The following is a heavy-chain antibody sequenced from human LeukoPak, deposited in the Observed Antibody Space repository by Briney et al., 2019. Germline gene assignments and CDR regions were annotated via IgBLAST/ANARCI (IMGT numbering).Heavy chain of an antibody. D-gene: IGHD3-16*01. CDR1: GGSISSGSYY. J-gene: IGHJ6*04. CDR2: IYYSGST. CDR3: ARAWGDV. V-gene: IGHV4-61*10. Sequence: SETLSLTCTVSGGSISSGSYYWSWIRQPAGKGLEWIGYIYYSGSTNYNPSLKSRVTISVDTSKNQFSLKLSSVTAADTAVYYCARAWGDVWGKGTTVTVSS.